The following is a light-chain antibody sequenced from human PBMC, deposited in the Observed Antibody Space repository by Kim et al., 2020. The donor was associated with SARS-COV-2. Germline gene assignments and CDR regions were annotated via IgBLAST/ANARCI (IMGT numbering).Light chain of an antibody. CDR3: LHYNGYPLT. J-gene: IGKJ4*01. Sequence: ASVGDRVTITCRASQTISSGLVWYQPKPGKAPKRLIYRASTLQNGVPSRFSGSGSGTEFTLTISRVQPEDFATYFCLHYNGYPLTFGRGTQVEIK. CDR1: QTISSG. V-gene: IGKV1-17*01. CDR2: RAS.